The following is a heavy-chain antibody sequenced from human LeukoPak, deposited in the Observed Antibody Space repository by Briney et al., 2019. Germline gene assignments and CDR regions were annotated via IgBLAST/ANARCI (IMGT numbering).Heavy chain of an antibody. CDR2: IYHSGST. J-gene: IGHJ4*02. Sequence: PSETLSLTCTVSGGSISSGGYSWSWIRQPPGKGLEWIGYIYHSGSTYYNPSPKSRVAISVDRSKNQFSLKLSSVTAADTAVYYCARSLPPYCSSTSCYVGVFDYWGQGTLVTVSS. CDR3: ARSLPPYCSSTSCYVGVFDY. D-gene: IGHD2-2*01. V-gene: IGHV4-30-2*01. CDR1: GGSISSGGYS.